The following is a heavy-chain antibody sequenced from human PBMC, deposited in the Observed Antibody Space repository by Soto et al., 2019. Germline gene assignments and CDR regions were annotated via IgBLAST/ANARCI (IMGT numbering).Heavy chain of an antibody. V-gene: IGHV4-59*01. D-gene: IGHD3-9*01. CDR1: GGPISSYY. J-gene: IGHJ3*02. Sequence: TLSLTCTVSGGPISSYYWSWIRQPPGKGLEWIGYIYYSGSTNYNPSLKSRVTISVDASKNQFSLKLSSVTAADTAVYYCARESAYYDILTGYVFPFDIWGQGTMVTVSS. CDR3: ARESAYYDILTGYVFPFDI. CDR2: IYYSGST.